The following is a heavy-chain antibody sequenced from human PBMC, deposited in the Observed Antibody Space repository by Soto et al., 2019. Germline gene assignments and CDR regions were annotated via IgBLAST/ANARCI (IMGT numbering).Heavy chain of an antibody. D-gene: IGHD6-13*01. CDR2: ISSTSSNI. V-gene: IGHV3-48*02. J-gene: IGHJ4*02. CDR1: GFTFSTYS. CDR3: ANLFGSSWQVDY. Sequence: GGSLRLSCAASGFTFSTYSMNWVRQAPGKGLEWLSYISSTSSNIYYADSVKGRFTISRDNAKNSLYLQMNSLRDEDTAVYYCANLFGSSWQVDYWAQGTLVTVSS.